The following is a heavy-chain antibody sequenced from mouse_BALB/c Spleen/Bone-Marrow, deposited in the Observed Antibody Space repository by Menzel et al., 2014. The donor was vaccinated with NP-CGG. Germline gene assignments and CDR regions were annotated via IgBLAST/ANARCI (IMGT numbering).Heavy chain of an antibody. CDR2: ISSGSSTL. D-gene: IGHD2-2*01. Sequence: EVQLQQSGGGLVQPGGSRKLSCAASGFTFSSFGMHWVRQAPEKGLEWVAYISSGSSTLYYADTVKGRFTISRDNPKNTLFLRMTSLRSEDTAMYYCARYGYYDAMDYWGQGASVTVSS. J-gene: IGHJ4*01. CDR1: GFTFSSFG. CDR3: ARYGYYDAMDY. V-gene: IGHV5-17*02.